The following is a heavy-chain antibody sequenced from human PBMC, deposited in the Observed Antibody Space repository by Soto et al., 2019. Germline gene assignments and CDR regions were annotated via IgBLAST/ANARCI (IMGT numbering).Heavy chain of an antibody. V-gene: IGHV3-33*01. CDR2: IWYGGSNK. D-gene: IGHD3-10*01. Sequence: GGSLRLSCAASGFTFSSYGMHWVRQAPGKGLEWVAVIWYGGSNKYYADSVKGRFTISRDNSKNTLYLQMNSLRAEDTAVYYCAREEQMVRGVIISALFRNWFDPWGQGTLVTVSS. J-gene: IGHJ5*02. CDR3: AREEQMVRGVIISALFRNWFDP. CDR1: GFTFSSYG.